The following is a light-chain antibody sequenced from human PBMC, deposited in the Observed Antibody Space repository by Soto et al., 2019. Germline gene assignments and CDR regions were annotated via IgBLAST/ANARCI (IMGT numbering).Light chain of an antibody. CDR1: QSVSNW. CDR2: GAS. CDR3: QQYTTYWT. Sequence: DIQITQSPSTLSASVGARVTMTCRASQSVSNWLAWYQQKPGKAPKLLIYGASTLEGGVPSRFSGSGSGTEFTLTISSLQPDDYATYYCQQYTTYWTFGQGTKVDIK. J-gene: IGKJ1*01. V-gene: IGKV1-5*01.